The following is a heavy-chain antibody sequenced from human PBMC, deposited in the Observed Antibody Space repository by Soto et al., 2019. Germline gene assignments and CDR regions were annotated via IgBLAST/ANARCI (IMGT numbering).Heavy chain of an antibody. Sequence: QVQLVQSGAEVKKPGSSVKVSCKASGGTFSSYAISWVRQAPGQGLEWMGGIIPIFGTANYAQKFQGRVTITADESTSTAYRELSSLRSEDTAVYYCASVRDCGGYCYSYYGMDVWGQGTTVTVSS. CDR3: ASVRDCGGYCYSYYGMDV. CDR1: GGTFSSYA. J-gene: IGHJ6*02. V-gene: IGHV1-69*01. CDR2: IIPIFGTA. D-gene: IGHD2-21*02.